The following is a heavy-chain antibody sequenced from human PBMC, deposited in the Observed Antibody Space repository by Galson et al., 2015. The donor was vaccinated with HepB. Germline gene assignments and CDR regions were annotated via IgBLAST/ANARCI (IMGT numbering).Heavy chain of an antibody. J-gene: IGHJ4*02. CDR2: INWNSGSM. CDR3: ARQGYYDFWSGYEPFDY. CDR1: GFPIDDYA. V-gene: IGHV3-9*01. Sequence: SLRLSCAASGFPIDDYAMHWVRQAPGKGLEWVSGINWNSGSMVYADSVKGRFTISRDNAKNSLYLQMNSLRAEDTALYYCARQGYYDFWSGYEPFDYWGQGTLVTVSS. D-gene: IGHD3-3*01.